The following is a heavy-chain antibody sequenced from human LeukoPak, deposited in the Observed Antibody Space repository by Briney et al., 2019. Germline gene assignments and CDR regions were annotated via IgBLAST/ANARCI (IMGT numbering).Heavy chain of an antibody. CDR1: GGSFSGYY. D-gene: IGHD3-10*01. Sequence: SETLSLTCAVYGGSFSGYYWSWIRQPPGKGLEWIGEINHSGSTNYNPALKSRVTISVDTSKNQFSLKLTSVTAADTAVYYCVRGPYGSGISNWFDPWGQGTQVIVSS. CDR3: VRGPYGSGISNWFDP. V-gene: IGHV4-34*01. CDR2: INHSGST. J-gene: IGHJ5*02.